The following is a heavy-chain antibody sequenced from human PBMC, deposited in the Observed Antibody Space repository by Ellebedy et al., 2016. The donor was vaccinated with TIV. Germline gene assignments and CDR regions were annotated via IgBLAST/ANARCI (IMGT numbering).Heavy chain of an antibody. V-gene: IGHV1-69*13. CDR3: ARGGLDASDWFFLDS. Sequence: AASVKVSCKASGGTFSDYSDYCINWVRQAPGQGLEWMGGIIAIYDSPHYTEKFQGRVTITADESTTTFYMDLSRLRSQDTAVYYCARGGLDASDWFFLDSWGQGTLVTVSS. CDR1: GGTFSDYS. CDR2: IIAIYDSP. J-gene: IGHJ4*02. D-gene: IGHD3-9*01.